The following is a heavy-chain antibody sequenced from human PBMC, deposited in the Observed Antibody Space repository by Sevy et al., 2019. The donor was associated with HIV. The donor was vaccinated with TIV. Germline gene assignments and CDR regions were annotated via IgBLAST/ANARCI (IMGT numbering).Heavy chain of an antibody. D-gene: IGHD1-26*01. CDR2: IHYSGTT. Sequence: SETLSLTWTVSGGSISGGNYFWSWIRQSPGKGLEWIGYIHYSGTTNYNPSLKSRVTISVDTSKNQFSLKLRSATAADMAVYYCARDSGNYPYYFDYWGQGTLVTVSS. CDR1: GGSISGGNYF. J-gene: IGHJ4*01. V-gene: IGHV4-61*01. CDR3: ARDSGNYPYYFDY.